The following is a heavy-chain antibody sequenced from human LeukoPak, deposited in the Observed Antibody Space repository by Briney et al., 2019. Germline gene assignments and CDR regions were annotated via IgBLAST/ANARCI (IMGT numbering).Heavy chain of an antibody. D-gene: IGHD3-22*01. V-gene: IGHV4-59*01. CDR2: IYYSGST. CDR1: GGSISSYY. CDR3: ARADPVVTDYYYYGMDV. J-gene: IGHJ6*02. Sequence: PSETLSLTCTVSGGSISSYYWSWIRQPPAKGVEWIGYIYYSGSTNYNPSLKSRVTISVDTSKNQFSLKLSSVTAADTAVYYCARADPVVTDYYYYGMDVWGQGTTVTVSS.